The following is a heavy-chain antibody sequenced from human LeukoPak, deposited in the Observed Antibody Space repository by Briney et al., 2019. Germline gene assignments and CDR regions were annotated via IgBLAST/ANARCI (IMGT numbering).Heavy chain of an antibody. CDR2: INPNSGGT. V-gene: IGHV1-2*02. CDR1: GYTFTGYY. CDR3: ARGALIHDYGDPHFDY. Sequence: GASVKVSCKASGYTFTGYYLHWVRQAPGQGLEWMGWINPNSGGTNYAQKFQGRVTMTRDTPISTAYMELSRLKSDDTAVYYCARGALIHDYGDPHFDYWGQGTLVTVSS. J-gene: IGHJ4*02. D-gene: IGHD4-17*01.